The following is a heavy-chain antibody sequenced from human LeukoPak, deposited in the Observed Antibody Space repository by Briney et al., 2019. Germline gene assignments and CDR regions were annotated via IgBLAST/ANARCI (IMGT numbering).Heavy chain of an antibody. V-gene: IGHV3-30-3*01. Sequence: GGSLRLSCAASGLSFSGYAMYWVRQAPGKGLEWVAVISYDGSNKYYADSVKGRSTISRDNSKNTLYLQMNSLRTEDTAVYYCARGSPPDYWGQGTLVTVSS. CDR1: GLSFSGYA. CDR3: ARGSPPDY. CDR2: ISYDGSNK. J-gene: IGHJ4*02.